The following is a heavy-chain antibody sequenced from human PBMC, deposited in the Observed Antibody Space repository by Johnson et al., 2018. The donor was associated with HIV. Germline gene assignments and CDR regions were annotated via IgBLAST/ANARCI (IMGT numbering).Heavy chain of an antibody. CDR2: IWYDGSSK. D-gene: IGHD3-22*01. Sequence: QVQLVESGGGLVQPGRSLRLSCAASGFTFSSYGMHWVRQAPGKGLEWVSLIWYDGSSKYYADSVKGRFTISRDTSKNALYLQMNSLRAADTAVDYCATEQDGVYLDSPAFDIGGQGTMFTVSS. J-gene: IGHJ3*02. CDR3: ATEQDGVYLDSPAFDI. V-gene: IGHV3-33*01. CDR1: GFTFSSYG.